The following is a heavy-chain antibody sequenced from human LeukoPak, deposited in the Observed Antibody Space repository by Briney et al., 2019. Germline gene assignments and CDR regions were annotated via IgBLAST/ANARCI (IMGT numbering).Heavy chain of an antibody. CDR3: ARVGSRRCFDY. CDR2: INHSGST. J-gene: IGHJ4*02. Sequence: SETLSHTCAVYGGSFSGYYWSWIRQPPGKGLEWIGEINHSGSTNYNPSLKSRVTISVDTSKNQFSLKLSSVTAADTAVYYCARVGSRRCFDYWGQGTLVTVSS. V-gene: IGHV4-34*01. CDR1: GGSFSGYY.